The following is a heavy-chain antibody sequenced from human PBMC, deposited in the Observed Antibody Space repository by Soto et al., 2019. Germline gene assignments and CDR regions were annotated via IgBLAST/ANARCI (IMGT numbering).Heavy chain of an antibody. D-gene: IGHD2-15*01. Sequence: ASVKVSCKASGYTFTSYDSNWVRQATGQGLEWMGWMNPNSGNTGYAQKFQGRVTMTRNTSISTAYMELSSLRSEDTAVYYCARYCSGGSCYLNGLLDAFDIWGQGTMVTVSS. J-gene: IGHJ3*02. CDR3: ARYCSGGSCYLNGLLDAFDI. V-gene: IGHV1-8*01. CDR2: MNPNSGNT. CDR1: GYTFTSYD.